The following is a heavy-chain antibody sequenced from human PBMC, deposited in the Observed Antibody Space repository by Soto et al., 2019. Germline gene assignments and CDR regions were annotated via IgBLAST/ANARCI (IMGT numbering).Heavy chain of an antibody. CDR3: ARHQNSPSYYYYGMDV. Sequence: FSLKVSCKTSGGALSSDAISWVRQAPGQGLEWMGGIIPIFGTANYAQKFQGRVTITADKSTSTAYMELSSLRSEDTAVYYCARHQNSPSYYYYGMDVWGQGTTVTVSS. CDR1: GGALSSDA. V-gene: IGHV1-69*06. CDR2: IIPIFGTA. D-gene: IGHD2-2*01. J-gene: IGHJ6*02.